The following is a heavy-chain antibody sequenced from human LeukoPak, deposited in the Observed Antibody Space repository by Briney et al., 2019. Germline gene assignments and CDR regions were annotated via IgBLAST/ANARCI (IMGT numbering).Heavy chain of an antibody. CDR2: INHSGST. CDR1: GGSFSGYY. Sequence: SETLSLTCAVYGGSFSGYYWSWIRQPPGKGLEWIGEINHSGSTNYNPSLKSRVTISVDTSKNQFSLKLSSVTAADTAVYYYASYYYDSSGLDYWGQGTLVTVSS. V-gene: IGHV4-34*01. D-gene: IGHD3-22*01. CDR3: ASYYYDSSGLDY. J-gene: IGHJ4*02.